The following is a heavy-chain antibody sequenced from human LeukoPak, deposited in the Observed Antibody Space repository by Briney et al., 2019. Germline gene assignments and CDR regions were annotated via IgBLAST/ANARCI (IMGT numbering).Heavy chain of an antibody. V-gene: IGHV3-23*01. J-gene: IGHJ4*02. CDR1: GFPFSSYW. CDR2: ISGSGGST. D-gene: IGHD6-19*01. CDR3: AKDYSSYSSGWYRF. Sequence: PGGSLRLSCVASGFPFSSYWMTWVRQAPGKGLEWVSAISGSGGSTYCADSVKGRFTISRDNSKNTLYLQMNSLRAEDTAVYYCAKDYSSYSSGWYRFWGQGTLVTVSS.